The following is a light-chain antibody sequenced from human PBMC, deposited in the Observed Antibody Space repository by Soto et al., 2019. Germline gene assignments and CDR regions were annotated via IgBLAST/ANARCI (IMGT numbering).Light chain of an antibody. J-gene: IGKJ1*01. V-gene: IGKV3-11*01. CDR2: ESS. CDR3: QQYNSYSWT. Sequence: EIVLTHSPATLSLSPWEIATLSCRASQNVANYLDWYQQKPGQAPRLLIYESSNRATGIAARFSGSGSGTDFTLTISSLEPDDFATYYCQQYNSYSWTFGQGTKVDIK. CDR1: QNVANY.